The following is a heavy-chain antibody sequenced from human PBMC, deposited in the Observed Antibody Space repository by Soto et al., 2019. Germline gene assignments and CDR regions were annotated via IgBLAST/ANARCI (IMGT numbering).Heavy chain of an antibody. CDR2: ISYDGSNK. J-gene: IGHJ6*02. CDR1: GFTFSSYA. CDR3: AREPYDFWSGYRYYYGMDV. D-gene: IGHD3-3*01. V-gene: IGHV3-30-3*01. Sequence: GGSLRLSCAASGFTFSSYAMHWVRQAPGKGLEWVAVISYDGSNKYYADSVKGRFTISRDNSKNTLYLQMNSLRAEDTAVYYCAREPYDFWSGYRYYYGMDVWGQGTTVTVSS.